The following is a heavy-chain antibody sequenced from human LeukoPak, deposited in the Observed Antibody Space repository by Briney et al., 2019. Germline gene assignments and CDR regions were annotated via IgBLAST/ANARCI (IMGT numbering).Heavy chain of an antibody. J-gene: IGHJ4*02. V-gene: IGHV3-48*01. D-gene: IGHD1-1*01. CDR2: IGSSSSTI. CDR3: AREKASTTGTTDYDY. Sequence: GGSLRLSCAASGFIFSSYTMNWVRQAPGKGLEWVSYIGSSSSTIYYADSVKGRFTISRDNAKNSLYLQMNSLRAEDTAVYYCAREKASTTGTTDYDYWGQGTLVTVSS. CDR1: GFIFSSYT.